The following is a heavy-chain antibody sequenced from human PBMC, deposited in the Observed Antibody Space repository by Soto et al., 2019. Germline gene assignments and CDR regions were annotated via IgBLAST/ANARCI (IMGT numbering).Heavy chain of an antibody. CDR3: ARTGDGHHDFLDY. CDR2: INQDGNED. D-gene: IGHD1-1*01. J-gene: IGHJ4*02. Sequence: GGSLRLSCAASGFTFISYWMNWVRQAPGKGLEWVANINQDGNEDNLLDSVKGRFTISRDNAKNSLFLQMNSLRVDDTAVYYCARTGDGHHDFLDYWGQGALVTVSS. CDR1: GFTFISYW. V-gene: IGHV3-7*01.